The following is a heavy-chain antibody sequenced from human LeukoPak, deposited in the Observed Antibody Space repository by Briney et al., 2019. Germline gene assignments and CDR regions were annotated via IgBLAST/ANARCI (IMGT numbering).Heavy chain of an antibody. Sequence: PGGSLRLSCAASGFTFSSYAMHWVRQAPDKGLEWVAVISYDGSNKYYADSVKGRFTISRDNSKNTLYLQMNSLRAEDTAVYYCARDKQWLEPNDHWGQGTLVTVSS. CDR3: ARDKQWLEPNDH. J-gene: IGHJ4*02. CDR2: ISYDGSNK. D-gene: IGHD6-19*01. CDR1: GFTFSSYA. V-gene: IGHV3-30-3*01.